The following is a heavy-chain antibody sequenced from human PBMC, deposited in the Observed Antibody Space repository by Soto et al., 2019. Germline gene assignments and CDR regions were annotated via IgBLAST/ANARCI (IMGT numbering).Heavy chain of an antibody. CDR2: IYYSGST. V-gene: IGHV4-59*01. CDR1: GGFISSYY. D-gene: IGHD2-15*01. CDR3: SRGWCSGGSCYRNGFDP. J-gene: IGHJ5*02. Sequence: SETLSLTCTDSGGFISSYYWSWIRLPPGKGLEWIGDIYYSGSTNYNPSLKSRVTISVDTSKNQVSLKLSSVNAADTAVYYCSRGWCSGGSCYRNGFDPWGQGTLVTVSS.